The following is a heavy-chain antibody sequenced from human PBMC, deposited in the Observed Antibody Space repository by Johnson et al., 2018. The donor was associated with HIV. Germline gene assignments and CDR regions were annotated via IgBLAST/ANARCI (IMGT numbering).Heavy chain of an antibody. CDR3: ARGRGGDPIAFDI. CDR1: GFTFSDYG. J-gene: IGHJ3*02. CDR2: ITYDGSNK. Sequence: QMLLVESGGGVVQPGRSLRLSCAASGFTFSDYGMHWVRQAPGKGLEWVAVITYDGSNKYYADSVKGRFTISRDNAKNSLYLVMKSLRDEDTALYCCARGRGGDPIAFDIWGQGTMVTVSS. V-gene: IGHV3-33*01. D-gene: IGHD3-16*01.